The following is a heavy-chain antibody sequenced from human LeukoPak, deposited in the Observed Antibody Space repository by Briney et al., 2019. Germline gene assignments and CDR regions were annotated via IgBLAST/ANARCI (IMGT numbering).Heavy chain of an antibody. CDR1: GFTFSNYA. V-gene: IGHV3-23*01. CDR3: AKAIYSSGRSYFDY. J-gene: IGHJ4*01. D-gene: IGHD6-19*01. Sequence: PGGSLRLSCAASGFTFSNYAMSWVRQAPWKGLEWVSTLNGRGITTYYTDSVKGRFTISRDNSKNTPYLQMNSLRSKDTAVYYCAKAIYSSGRSYFDYWGHGTLVTVSS. CDR2: LNGRGITT.